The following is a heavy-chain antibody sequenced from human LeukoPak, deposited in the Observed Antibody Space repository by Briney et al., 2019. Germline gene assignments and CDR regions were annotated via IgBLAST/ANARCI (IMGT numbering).Heavy chain of an antibody. CDR2: ITGSSTYI. CDR1: GFTFSTYN. Sequence: PGGSLRLSCAASGFTFSTYNMNWVRQAPGKGLEWVSSITGSSTYIYHADSVKGRFTISRDNSQNTLNLQVNSLRAEDTAVYYCAKDQIALYYFDYWGQGTLVTVSS. D-gene: IGHD3-22*01. V-gene: IGHV3-21*04. J-gene: IGHJ4*02. CDR3: AKDQIALYYFDY.